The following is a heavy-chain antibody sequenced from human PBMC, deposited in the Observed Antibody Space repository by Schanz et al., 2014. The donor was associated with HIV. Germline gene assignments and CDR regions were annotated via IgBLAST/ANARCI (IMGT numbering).Heavy chain of an antibody. Sequence: QVQLVQSGAEVKKPGASVKVSCKASGYTFISYGISWVRQAPGQGLEWMGGIIPIFGTSNYAQKFQGRVTITADESTSTAYMELSSLRSADTAVYFCARAAFSSEYYYGMDVWGQGTTVTVSS. J-gene: IGHJ6*02. CDR1: GYTFISYG. V-gene: IGHV1-69*13. D-gene: IGHD3-3*02. CDR2: IIPIFGTS. CDR3: ARAAFSSEYYYGMDV.